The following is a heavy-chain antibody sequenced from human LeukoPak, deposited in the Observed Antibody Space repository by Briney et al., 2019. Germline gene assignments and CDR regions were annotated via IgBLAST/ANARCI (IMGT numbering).Heavy chain of an antibody. CDR1: GFTFSSYS. CDR3: AREGVVPAASNDY. CDR2: ISSSSSYI. V-gene: IGHV3-21*01. J-gene: IGHJ4*02. D-gene: IGHD2-2*01. Sequence: GGSLRLSCAASGFTFSSYSMNWVRQAPGKGLEWVSSISSSSSYIYYADSVKGRFTISRDNAKNSLYLQMNSLRAEDTAVYYCAREGVVPAASNDYCGQGTLVTVSS.